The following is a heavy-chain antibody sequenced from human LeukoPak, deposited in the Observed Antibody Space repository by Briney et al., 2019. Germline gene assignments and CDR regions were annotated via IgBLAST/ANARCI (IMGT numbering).Heavy chain of an antibody. D-gene: IGHD6-13*01. V-gene: IGHV4-4*02. CDR2: IYHSGTS. J-gene: IGHJ4*02. Sequence: SETLSLTCAVSGGSISGNNWWNWVRPPPGKGLEWIGEIYHSGTSNYSPSLKSRVTISLDKSKSQFSLRLNSVTAADTAVYYCVRDMGSSTSKDWGQGTLVTVSS. CDR1: GGSISGNNW. CDR3: VRDMGSSTSKD.